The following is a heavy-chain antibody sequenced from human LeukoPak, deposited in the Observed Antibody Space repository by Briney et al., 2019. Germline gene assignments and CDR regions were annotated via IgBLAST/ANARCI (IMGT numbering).Heavy chain of an antibody. V-gene: IGHV1-18*04. CDR3: ARDSPVHYSGSYLDY. CDR2: ISAYNGNT. D-gene: IGHD1-26*01. Sequence: ASVKVSCKASGYIFSDYYMHWVRQAPGQGLEWLGWISAYNGNTNYAQKFQGRVTMTTDTSTSTAYMELRSLRSDDTAVYYCARDSPVHYSGSYLDYWGQGTLVTVSS. J-gene: IGHJ4*02. CDR1: GYIFSDYY.